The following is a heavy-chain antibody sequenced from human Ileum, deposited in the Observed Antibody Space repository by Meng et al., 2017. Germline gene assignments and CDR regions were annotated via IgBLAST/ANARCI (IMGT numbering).Heavy chain of an antibody. CDR1: GFTFSNSW. V-gene: IGHV3-7*01. CDR3: ARVRIIRSRSVFDY. D-gene: IGHD3-3*01. Sequence: GESLKISCAASGFTFSNSWMSWVRQTPGKGLEWVANIKQSRSEQIYVDSVNGRFTISRDNAKNSLYLQMNSLRAEDSAVYYCARVRIIRSRSVFDYWGQGTRVTCSS. CDR2: IKQSRSEQ. J-gene: IGHJ4*02.